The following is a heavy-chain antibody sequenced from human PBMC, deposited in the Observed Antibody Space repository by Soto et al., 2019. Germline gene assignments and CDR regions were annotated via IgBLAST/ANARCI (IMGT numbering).Heavy chain of an antibody. CDR1: GGTFSSYA. CDR3: ARAVSIAARPRHYYYYMDV. Sequence: ASVKVSCKASGGTFSSYAISWVRQAPGQGLEWMGGIIPIFGTANYAQKFQGRVTMTRNTSISTASMELSSLRSEDTAVYYCARAVSIAARPRHYYYYMDVWGKGTPVTVSS. J-gene: IGHJ6*03. V-gene: IGHV1-69*05. CDR2: IIPIFGTA. D-gene: IGHD6-6*01.